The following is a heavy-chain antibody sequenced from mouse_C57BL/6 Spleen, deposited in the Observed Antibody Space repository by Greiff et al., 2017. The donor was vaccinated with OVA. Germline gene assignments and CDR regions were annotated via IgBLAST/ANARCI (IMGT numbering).Heavy chain of an antibody. CDR3: ARCPFYYYGSSYPLGAMDY. V-gene: IGHV1-53*01. J-gene: IGHJ4*01. Sequence: VQLQQPGTELVKPGASVKLSCKASGYTFTSYWMHWVKQRPGQGLEWIGNINPSNGGTNYNEKFKSKATLTVDKSSSTAYMQLSSLTSEDSAVYYCARCPFYYYGSSYPLGAMDYWGQGTSVTVSS. D-gene: IGHD1-1*01. CDR2: INPSNGGT. CDR1: GYTFTSYW.